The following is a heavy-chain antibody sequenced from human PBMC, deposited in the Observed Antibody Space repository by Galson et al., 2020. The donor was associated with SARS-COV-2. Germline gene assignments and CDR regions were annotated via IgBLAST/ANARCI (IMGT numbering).Heavy chain of an antibody. CDR3: ARSRDDLWSPIFDY. CDR1: GFSLSTSGVG. J-gene: IGHJ4*02. V-gene: IGHV2-5*01. D-gene: IGHD3-3*01. Sequence: SGPTLVKPTQTLTLTCTFSGFSLSTSGVGVGWIRQPPGKALEWLALIYWNDDKRYIPSLKRRLTITKDTSKNQVVLTMTNMDPVDTATYYGARSRDDLWSPIFDYWGQGTLGTVSS. CDR2: IYWNDDK.